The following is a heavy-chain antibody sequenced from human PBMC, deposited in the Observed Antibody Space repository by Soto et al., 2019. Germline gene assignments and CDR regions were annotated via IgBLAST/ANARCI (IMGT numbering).Heavy chain of an antibody. J-gene: IGHJ6*02. CDR1: GFTFSSYD. CDR3: ARSFGSLPHYYGMDV. D-gene: IGHD1-26*01. Sequence: GGSLRLSCAASGFTFSSYDMHWVRQATGKGLEWVSAIGTAGDTYYPGSVKGRFTISRENAKNSLYLQMNSLRAEDTALYYCARSFGSLPHYYGMDVWGQGTTVTVSS. V-gene: IGHV3-13*01. CDR2: IGTAGDT.